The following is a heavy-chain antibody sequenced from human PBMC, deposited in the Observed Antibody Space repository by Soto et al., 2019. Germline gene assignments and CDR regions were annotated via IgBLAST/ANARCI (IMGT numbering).Heavy chain of an antibody. D-gene: IGHD3-9*01. CDR1: GFTFSSYG. Sequence: QVQLVDSGVGVVQPGRSLILSCEASGFTFSSYGSHWVRQAPGKGLEWVAVISDDGSNKYYADSVKGRFTISRDNSKKRLYLQMNSLIAEDKDVYYCGKTDYDILTGYYNSPRGRAFDIWGQGTMVTVSS. V-gene: IGHV3-30*18. CDR2: ISDDGSNK. J-gene: IGHJ3*02. CDR3: GKTDYDILTGYYNSPRGRAFDI.